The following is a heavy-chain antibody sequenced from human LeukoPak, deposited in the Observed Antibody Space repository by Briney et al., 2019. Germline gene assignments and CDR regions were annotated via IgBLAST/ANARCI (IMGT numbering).Heavy chain of an antibody. D-gene: IGHD2-2*01. CDR2: INPNSGGT. CDR1: GYTFTGYY. Sequence: ASVKVSCKASGYTFTGYYMHWVRQAPGQGLEWMGWINPNSGGTNYAQKFQGRVTMTRDTSISTAYMGLSRLRSDDTAVYYCARVAGYCAGPTCYAFYFDYWGQGTLVTVSS. V-gene: IGHV1-2*02. CDR3: ARVAGYCAGPTCYAFYFDY. J-gene: IGHJ4*02.